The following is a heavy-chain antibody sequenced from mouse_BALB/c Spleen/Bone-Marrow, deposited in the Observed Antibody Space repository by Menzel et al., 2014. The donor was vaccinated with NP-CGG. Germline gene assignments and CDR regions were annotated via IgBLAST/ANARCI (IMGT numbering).Heavy chain of an antibody. CDR1: GYAFTDYL. D-gene: IGHD2-3*01. Sequence: QVQLQQSGAELVRPGTSVKVSCKASGYAFTDYLMEWLKQRPGQGLEWIGVINPGSGSTNYNEKFKDKATLTADKSSSTAYMQPSSLTSDDSAVYFCARYDGYFDYWGRGTTLTVSS. V-gene: IGHV1-54*01. J-gene: IGHJ2*01. CDR3: ARYDGYFDY. CDR2: INPGSGST.